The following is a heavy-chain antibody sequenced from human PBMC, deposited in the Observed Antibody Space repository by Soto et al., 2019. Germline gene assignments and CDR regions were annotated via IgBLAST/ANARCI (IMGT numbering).Heavy chain of an antibody. CDR2: IYYSGST. CDR1: GGSISSYY. D-gene: IGHD5-12*01. Sequence: SETLSLTCTVSGGSISSYYWSWIRQPPGKGLEWIGYIYYSGSTNYNPSLKSRVTISVDTSKNQFSLELSSVTAADTAVYYCASSVEMATIFDYWGQGTLVTVSS. J-gene: IGHJ4*02. CDR3: ASSVEMATIFDY. V-gene: IGHV4-59*08.